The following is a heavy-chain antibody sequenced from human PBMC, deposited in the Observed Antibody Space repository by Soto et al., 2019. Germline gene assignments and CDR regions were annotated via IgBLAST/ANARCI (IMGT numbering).Heavy chain of an antibody. Sequence: QVQLVQSGAEVKKPGSSVKVSCKASGGTFSSYTISWVRQAPGQGLEWMGRIIPILGIANYAQKFQGRVTITADKSTSTAYMELSSLRSEDTAVYYCARAWVYYYYMDVWVKGTTVTVSS. CDR3: ARAWVYYYYMDV. V-gene: IGHV1-69*02. D-gene: IGHD1-26*01. J-gene: IGHJ6*03. CDR2: IIPILGIA. CDR1: GGTFSSYT.